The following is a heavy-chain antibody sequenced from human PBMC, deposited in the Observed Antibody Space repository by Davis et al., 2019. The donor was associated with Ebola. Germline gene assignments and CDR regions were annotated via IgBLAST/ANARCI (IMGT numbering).Heavy chain of an antibody. CDR3: ASTGGIVGGARYWLDP. CDR2: IIPLFGST. D-gene: IGHD1-26*01. J-gene: IGHJ5*02. CDR1: GGKFSTFA. V-gene: IGHV1-69*13. Sequence: SVKVSCKASGGKFSTFAFAWVRQAPGQGLEWMGGIIPLFGSTNYAQRFQGRVTITADEATTTAYMELGSLRSEDTAMYYCASTGGIVGGARYWLDPWGQGTLVIVSS.